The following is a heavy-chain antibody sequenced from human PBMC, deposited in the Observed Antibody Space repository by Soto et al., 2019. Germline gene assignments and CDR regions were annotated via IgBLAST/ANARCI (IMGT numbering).Heavy chain of an antibody. CDR3: AKDSRSHPQGWFDP. J-gene: IGHJ5*02. Sequence: EVPLLESGGGLVQPGESLRLSCAASGFTFNSYAMTWVRQAPGKGLEWVSSISGSGDYTYFADSVKGRFTISRDNSKDTLYLQMSSLRVEDTAIYYCAKDSRSHPQGWFDPWGQGTLVTVSS. V-gene: IGHV3-23*01. CDR1: GFTFNSYA. CDR2: ISGSGDYT. D-gene: IGHD2-15*01.